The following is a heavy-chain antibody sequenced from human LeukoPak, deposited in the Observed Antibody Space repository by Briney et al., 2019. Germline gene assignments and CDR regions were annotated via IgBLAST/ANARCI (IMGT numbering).Heavy chain of an antibody. CDR2: IYTSGST. CDR3: ARHVVGREGANEALAPFDY. J-gene: IGHJ4*02. V-gene: IGHV4-4*09. D-gene: IGHD1-26*01. CDR1: GGSISSHY. Sequence: PSETLSLTCTVSGGSISSHYWSWIRQPPGKGLEWIGYIYTSGSTNYNPSLKSRVTISVDTSKNQFSLKLSSVPAEDRAVYYCARHVVGREGANEALAPFDYWGQGTLVTVSS.